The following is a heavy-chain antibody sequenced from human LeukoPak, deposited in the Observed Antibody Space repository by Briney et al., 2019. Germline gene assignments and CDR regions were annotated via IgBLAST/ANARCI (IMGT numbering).Heavy chain of an antibody. CDR3: ARVPYYYGSGSYFFGFDY. V-gene: IGHV4-38-2*02. D-gene: IGHD3-10*01. CDR2: IYNSGST. CDR1: GYSISSGYY. Sequence: PSETLSLTCTVSGYSISSGYYWGWIRQAPGKGLEWIGSIYNSGSTYYNPSLKSRVTISVDTSKNQFSLKLSSVTAADTAVYYCARVPYYYGSGSYFFGFDYWGQGTLVTVSS. J-gene: IGHJ4*02.